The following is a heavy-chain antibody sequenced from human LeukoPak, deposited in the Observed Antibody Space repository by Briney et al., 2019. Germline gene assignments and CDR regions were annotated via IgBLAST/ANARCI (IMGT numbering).Heavy chain of an antibody. CDR2: IYTSGST. J-gene: IGHJ3*02. V-gene: IGHV4-4*07. CDR1: GGSISSYY. CDR3: ARVTYSTSSMSLDAFDI. Sequence: SETLSPTCTVSGGSISSYYWSWIRQPAGKGLEWIGRIYTSGSTNYNPSLKSRVTMSVDTSKNQFSLKLRSVTAADTAVYYCARVTYSTSSMSLDAFDIWGQGTMVTVSS. D-gene: IGHD6-6*01.